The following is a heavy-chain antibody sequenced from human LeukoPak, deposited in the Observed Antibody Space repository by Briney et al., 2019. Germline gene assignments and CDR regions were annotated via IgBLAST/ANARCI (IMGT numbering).Heavy chain of an antibody. J-gene: IGHJ4*02. V-gene: IGHV1-18*01. CDR2: ISAYNGNT. CDR3: ASTRGDNTAFPSLAYDY. D-gene: IGHD2/OR15-2a*01. CDR1: GYTFTSYG. Sequence: GAPVTVSFTASGYTFTSYGISWVRQAPGQGLEWMGWISAYNGNTNYAQKLQGRVTMTTDTSTSTAYMELRSMRSDDTAVYYCASTRGDNTAFPSLAYDYWGQGTLVTVSS.